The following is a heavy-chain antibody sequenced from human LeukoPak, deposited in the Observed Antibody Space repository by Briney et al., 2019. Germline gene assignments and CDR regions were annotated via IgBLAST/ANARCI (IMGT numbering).Heavy chain of an antibody. CDR1: GDSVSTNSAT. CDR2: TYYRSKWNN. V-gene: IGHV6-1*01. Sequence: SQTLSLTCAISGDSVSTNSATWTWLRQSPSRGLEWLGRTYYRSKWNNDYAVSMKSRITINPDTSKNQFSLQLNSVTPKDTAVYYCARLVGASWFDSWGQGTLVTVSS. D-gene: IGHD1-26*01. CDR3: ARLVGASWFDS. J-gene: IGHJ5*01.